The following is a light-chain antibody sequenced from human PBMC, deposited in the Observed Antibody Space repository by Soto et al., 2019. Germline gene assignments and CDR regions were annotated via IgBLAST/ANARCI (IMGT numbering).Light chain of an antibody. CDR2: KAS. CDR1: QSISSW. J-gene: IGKJ4*01. Sequence: DIQMTQSPSTLSASVGDRVTITCRASQSISSWLAWYQQKPGKAPKLLIYKASSLESGVPSRISGSGSGTEFTLTISSLQSEDFAVYYCQQYNSWPLTFGGGTKVDIK. CDR3: QQYNSWPLT. V-gene: IGKV1-5*03.